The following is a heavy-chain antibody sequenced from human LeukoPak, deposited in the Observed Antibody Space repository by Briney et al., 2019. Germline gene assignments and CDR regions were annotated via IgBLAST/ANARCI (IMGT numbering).Heavy chain of an antibody. CDR1: GYTFTSYD. D-gene: IGHD3-9*01. CDR2: MNPNSGNT. CDR3: ARERYFDWFAAFDI. Sequence: ASVKVSCKASGYTFTSYDINWVRQATGQGLEWMGWMNPNSGNTGYAQKFQGRVTMTRNTSISTAYMELSRLRSDDTAVYYCARERYFDWFAAFDIWGQGTMVTVSS. V-gene: IGHV1-8*01. J-gene: IGHJ3*02.